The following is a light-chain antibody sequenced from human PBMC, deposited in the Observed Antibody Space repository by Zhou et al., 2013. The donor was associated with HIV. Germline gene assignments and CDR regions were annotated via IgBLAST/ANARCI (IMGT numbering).Light chain of an antibody. CDR1: QSIDGY. CDR3: LQNYNYPYT. Sequence: IQMTQSPSSLSASVGDRVTISCRASQSIDGYLNWYQQRPGKAPKLLIYTASNLQSGVPSRFSGSASDTNFTLTITGLQPDDFATYFCLQNYNYPYTFGQGTKLEIK. V-gene: IGKV1-6*02. J-gene: IGKJ2*01. CDR2: TAS.